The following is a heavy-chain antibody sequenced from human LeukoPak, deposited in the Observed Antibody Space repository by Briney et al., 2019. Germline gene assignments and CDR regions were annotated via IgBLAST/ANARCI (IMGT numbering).Heavy chain of an antibody. Sequence: GGSLRLSCAASGFTFSNYWMRWVRQAPGKGLVWVSRIKTDGRSTNYADSVKGRFTISRDNAKNTLYLQTNSLRAEDTAVYYCARGRIGGWTDYWGQGTLVTVSS. CDR3: ARGRIGGWTDY. CDR2: IKTDGRST. D-gene: IGHD6-19*01. V-gene: IGHV3-74*01. J-gene: IGHJ4*02. CDR1: GFTFSNYW.